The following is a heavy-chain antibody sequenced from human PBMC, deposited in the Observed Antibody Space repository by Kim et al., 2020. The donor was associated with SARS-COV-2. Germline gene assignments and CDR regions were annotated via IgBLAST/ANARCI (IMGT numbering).Heavy chain of an antibody. J-gene: IGHJ4*02. CDR1: GGSLSGLY. D-gene: IGHD3-9*01. CDR2: VNDSGTT. Sequence: SETLSLTCAVSGGSLSGLYWSWFRQPPGKAPEWIGEVNDSGTTNYSPSLKSRLTISVDRSRNQFSLNLMSVTAADTGVYYCAKGPPRYFDDWGQGTLVTVSS. CDR3: AKGPPRYFDD. V-gene: IGHV4-34*01.